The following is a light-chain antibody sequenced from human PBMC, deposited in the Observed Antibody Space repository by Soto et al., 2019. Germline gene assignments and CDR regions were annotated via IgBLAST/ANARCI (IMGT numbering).Light chain of an antibody. CDR2: GTS. J-gene: IGKJ2*01. V-gene: IGKV3-15*01. CDR1: QSVSSN. CDR3: QQYNDWPPRYT. Sequence: EIVMTQSPPTLSVSPGERATLSCRASQSVSSNLAWYQQKPGQAPRLLIYGTSTRATSIPARVSGSGSGTEFTLTISSLQSEDFAVYYCQQYNDWPPRYTFGQGTKLEI.